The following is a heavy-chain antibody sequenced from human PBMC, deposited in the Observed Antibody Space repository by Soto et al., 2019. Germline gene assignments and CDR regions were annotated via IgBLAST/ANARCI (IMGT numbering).Heavy chain of an antibody. CDR2: IYYSGGT. J-gene: IGHJ1*01. CDR3: ASGVSGYYGTEYFQD. Sequence: SETLSLTCTVSGGSIRSTGFHWSWIRQHPGKGLEWIGYIYYSGGTNYNPSLLSRVTISADTSRNQFSLHLTSVTAADTAVYYCASGVSGYYGTEYFQDWGQGTPVTVSS. D-gene: IGHD3-9*01. CDR1: GGSIRSTGFH. V-gene: IGHV4-31*03.